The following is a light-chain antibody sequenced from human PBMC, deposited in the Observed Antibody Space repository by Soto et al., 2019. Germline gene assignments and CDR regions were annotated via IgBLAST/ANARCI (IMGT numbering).Light chain of an antibody. CDR2: GAS. V-gene: IGKV3-15*01. CDR1: QSVSSN. J-gene: IGKJ4*01. Sequence: EIVMTQSPATLSVSPGERATLSCRASQSVSSNLAWYQQQPGQAPRLLIHGASTRATGIPARFSGSGTGTEFNLTISSLQSEDFAVYYCQQYNDWPQLTFGGGTRVEIK. CDR3: QQYNDWPQLT.